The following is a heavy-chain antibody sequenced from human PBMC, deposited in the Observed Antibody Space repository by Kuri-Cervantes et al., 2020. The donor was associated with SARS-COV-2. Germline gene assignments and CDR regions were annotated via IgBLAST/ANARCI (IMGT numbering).Heavy chain of an antibody. CDR1: GFTVSSNY. Sequence: GGSLRLSCAASGFTVSSNYMSWVRQAPGKGLEWVSVIYSGGSTYYADSVKGRFTISRDNSKNTLYLQMNSLRAEDTAVYYCASMVRGNYGMDVWGQGTTVTVSS. V-gene: IGHV3-53*01. CDR3: ASMVRGNYGMDV. CDR2: IYSGGST. D-gene: IGHD3-10*01. J-gene: IGHJ6*02.